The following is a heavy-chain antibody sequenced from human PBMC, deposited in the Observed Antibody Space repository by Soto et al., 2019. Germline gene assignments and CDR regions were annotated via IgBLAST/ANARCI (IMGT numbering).Heavy chain of an antibody. J-gene: IGHJ4*02. CDR2: YSGFT. Sequence: SETLSLTCTVSGGSITTYQWSWIRQPPGKGLEWIGGYSGFTNYNPSLESRSTISVDHSKNQFFLTLRSVTAADTAVYYCARDYGHHPFFFDYWGPGALVTVSS. CDR1: GGSITTYQ. CDR3: ARDYGHHPFFFDY. V-gene: IGHV4-59*01. D-gene: IGHD3-10*01.